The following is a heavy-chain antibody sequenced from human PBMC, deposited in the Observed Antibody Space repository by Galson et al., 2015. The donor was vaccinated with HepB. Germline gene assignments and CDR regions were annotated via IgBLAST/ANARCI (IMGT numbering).Heavy chain of an antibody. V-gene: IGHV5-51*01. CDR3: ARLGLIGVVPAAPDR. CDR1: GYSFNTYW. CDR2: IYPDDSDT. D-gene: IGHD2-2*01. J-gene: IGHJ5*02. Sequence: QSGAEVKKPGESLKISCKASGYSFNTYWIGWVRQMPGKGLEWVGIIYPDDSDTKYSPSFQGQVTISVDRSFNTAYLQWSSLKASDTAIYYCARLGLIGVVPAAPDRWGPGALVTVSS.